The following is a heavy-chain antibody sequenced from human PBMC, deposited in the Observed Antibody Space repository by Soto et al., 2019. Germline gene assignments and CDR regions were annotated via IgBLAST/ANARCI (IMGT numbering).Heavy chain of an antibody. D-gene: IGHD5-18*01. V-gene: IGHV3-30*18. CDR2: ISDDGSNK. CDR1: GFTFSSYG. CDR3: AKERYGQLWLEDYGMDV. J-gene: IGHJ6*02. Sequence: QVQLVESGGGVVQPGRSLRLSCAASGFTFSSYGMHWVRQAPGKGLEWVAVISDDGSNKYYADSVKGRFTISSDKSKNTLYLQMNSLRAEDTAVYYCAKERYGQLWLEDYGMDVWGQGTTVTV.